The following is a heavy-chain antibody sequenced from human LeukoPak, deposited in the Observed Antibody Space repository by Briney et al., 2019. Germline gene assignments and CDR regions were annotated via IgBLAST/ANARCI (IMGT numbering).Heavy chain of an antibody. Sequence: ASVKVSCKASGGTFSSYAISWVRQAPGQGLEWMGRIIPILGIANYAQKFQGRVTITADKSTSTAYMELSSLRSEDTAVYYCARDGGLDSSGYYYVGAFDIWGQGTMVTVSS. J-gene: IGHJ3*02. CDR3: ARDGGLDSSGYYYVGAFDI. CDR1: GGTFSSYA. V-gene: IGHV1-69*04. CDR2: IIPILGIA. D-gene: IGHD3-22*01.